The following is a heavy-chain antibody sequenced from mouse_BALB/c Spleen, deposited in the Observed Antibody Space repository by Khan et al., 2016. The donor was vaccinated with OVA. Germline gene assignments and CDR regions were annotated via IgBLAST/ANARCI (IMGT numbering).Heavy chain of an antibody. CDR3: ARRRGSIDY. CDR2: IFPGDDST. Sequence: QVQLQQSGTELVKPGASVKLSCKAYGYTFTNYDINWVRQRPEQGLEWIGWIFPGDDSTKNNEKFKDKATLTTDKSSSTAYMQLSRLTSEDSSVYFCARRRGSIDYWGQGTSVTVSS. V-gene: IGHV1-85*01. J-gene: IGHJ4*01. CDR1: GYTFTNYD.